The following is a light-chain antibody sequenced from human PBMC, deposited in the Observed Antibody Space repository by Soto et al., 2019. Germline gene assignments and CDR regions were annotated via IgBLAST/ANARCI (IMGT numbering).Light chain of an antibody. V-gene: IGKV3-20*01. CDR1: QSVSDMY. Sequence: EIVLTQSPGTLSLSQGERATLSCRASQSVSDMYLAWYQHKPGQAPRLLIYASNRATGIPDRFSGSGSGTDFTLTINRLETVDFAVYYCQHYGTSALFGPGTKVEIK. CDR2: AS. J-gene: IGKJ3*01. CDR3: QHYGTSAL.